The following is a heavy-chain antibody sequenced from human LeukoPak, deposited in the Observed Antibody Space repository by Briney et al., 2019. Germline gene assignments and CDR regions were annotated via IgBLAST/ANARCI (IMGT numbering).Heavy chain of an antibody. Sequence: GGSLRLSCAASAFTFSSYAMHWVRQAPGKGLEWVTFIRFDGSSKYYTDSVKGRFTVSRDNSKNMLYLQMNSLRPEDTAVYYCAKDYYGSGRYYFYYWGQGTLVSVSS. CDR3: AKDYYGSGRYYFYY. J-gene: IGHJ4*02. CDR2: IRFDGSSK. V-gene: IGHV3-30*02. D-gene: IGHD3-10*01. CDR1: AFTFSSYA.